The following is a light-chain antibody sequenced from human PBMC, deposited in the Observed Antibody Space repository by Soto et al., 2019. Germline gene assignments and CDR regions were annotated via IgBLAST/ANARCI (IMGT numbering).Light chain of an antibody. CDR1: SSDVGAYIF. Sequence: QSALTQPHSASGSPGQSVTISCTGTSSDVGAYIFVSWYQQHPGKAPKLMVYDVNRRPPGVPDRFFGSKSGNTASLTVSGLQAEDEADDYCGSFAGGTSVFGTGTKVTVL. J-gene: IGLJ1*01. V-gene: IGLV2-8*01. CDR3: GSFAGGTSV. CDR2: DVN.